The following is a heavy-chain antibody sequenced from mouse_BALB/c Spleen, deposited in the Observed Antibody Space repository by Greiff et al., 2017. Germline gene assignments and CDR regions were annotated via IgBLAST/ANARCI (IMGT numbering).Heavy chain of an antibody. V-gene: IGHV6-6*02. Sequence: EVQLVESGGGLVQPGGSMKLSCVASGFTFSNYWMNWVRQSPEKGLEWVAEIRLKSNNYATHYAESVKGRFTISRDDSKSSVYLQMNNLRAEDTGIYYCTRVGNYDAMDYWGQGTSVTVSS. D-gene: IGHD2-1*01. CDR1: GFTFSNYW. CDR3: TRVGNYDAMDY. J-gene: IGHJ4*01. CDR2: IRLKSNNYAT.